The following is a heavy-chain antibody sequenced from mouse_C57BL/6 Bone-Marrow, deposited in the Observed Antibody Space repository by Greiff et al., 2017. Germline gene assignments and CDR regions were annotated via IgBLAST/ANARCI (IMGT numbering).Heavy chain of an antibody. Sequence: VQLQQSGAELVRPGASVTLSCKASGYTFTDYEMHWVKQTPVHGLEWIGAIDPETGGTAYNQKFKGKAILTADKSSSTAYMELRSLASEDSAVYYCTFRPVVASYWYFDVWGTGTTVTVSS. CDR1: GYTFTDYE. CDR3: TFRPVVASYWYFDV. V-gene: IGHV1-15*01. J-gene: IGHJ1*03. CDR2: IDPETGGT. D-gene: IGHD1-1*01.